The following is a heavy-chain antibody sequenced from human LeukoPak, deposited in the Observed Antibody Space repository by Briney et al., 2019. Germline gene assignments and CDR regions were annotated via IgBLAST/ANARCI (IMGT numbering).Heavy chain of an antibody. Sequence: ASVKVSCKASGGTFSSHAISWVRQAPGQGLEWMGGIIPIFGTANYAQKFQGRVTITADESTSTAYMELSSLRSEDTAVYYCAAASGSYWLGYWGQGTLVTVSS. CDR3: AAASGSYWLGY. V-gene: IGHV1-69*13. D-gene: IGHD1-26*01. CDR1: GGTFSSHA. CDR2: IIPIFGTA. J-gene: IGHJ4*02.